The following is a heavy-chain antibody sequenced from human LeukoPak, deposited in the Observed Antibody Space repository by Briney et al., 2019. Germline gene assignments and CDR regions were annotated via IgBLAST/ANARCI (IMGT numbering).Heavy chain of an antibody. CDR2: INHSGST. D-gene: IGHD3-10*01. Sequence: PSETLSLTCAVYGGSFSGYYWSWIRQPPGKGLKWIGEINHSGSTNYNLSLKSRVTISVDTSKNQFSLKLSSVTAADTAVYYCASRRDVLLWFGEVYYFDYWGQGTLVTVSS. J-gene: IGHJ4*02. CDR1: GGSFSGYY. V-gene: IGHV4-34*01. CDR3: ASRRDVLLWFGEVYYFDY.